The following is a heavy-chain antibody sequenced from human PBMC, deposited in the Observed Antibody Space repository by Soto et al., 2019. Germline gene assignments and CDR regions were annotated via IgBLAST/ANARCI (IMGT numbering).Heavy chain of an antibody. CDR1: GYTFTSYG. Sequence: ASVKVSCKASGYTFTSYGISWVRQAPGQGLEWMGWISAYNGNTNYAQKLQGRVTMTTDTSTSTAYMELRSLRSDDTAVYYCARSDYIWGSYPSGPLDYWGQGTLVTVSS. CDR2: ISAYNGNT. CDR3: ARSDYIWGSYPSGPLDY. J-gene: IGHJ4*02. V-gene: IGHV1-18*01. D-gene: IGHD3-16*01.